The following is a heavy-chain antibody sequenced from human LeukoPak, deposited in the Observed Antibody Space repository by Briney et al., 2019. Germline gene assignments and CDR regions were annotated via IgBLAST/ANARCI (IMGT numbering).Heavy chain of an antibody. CDR2: ISYDGSNK. V-gene: IGHV3-30*03. D-gene: IGHD1-26*01. J-gene: IGHJ1*01. Sequence: GGSLRLSCAASGFTFSTYGMNWVRQAPGKGLEWVAVISYDGSNKYYADSVKGRFTISRDNSKNTLSLQMNSLRAEDTAVYYCTTARGSDLQYFQHWGQGTLVTVSS. CDR3: TTARGSDLQYFQH. CDR1: GFTFSTYG.